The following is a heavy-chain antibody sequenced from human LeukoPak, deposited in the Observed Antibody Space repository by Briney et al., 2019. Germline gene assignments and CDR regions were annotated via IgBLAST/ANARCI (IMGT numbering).Heavy chain of an antibody. CDR3: ARGGLVRGTINSLIAFDI. V-gene: IGHV3-7*01. CDR2: IKLDGSEK. Sequence: GGSLRLSCAASGFTFSSYWMSWVRQAPGKGLEWVANIKLDGSEKYYVDSVKGRFTISRDNAKNSLYLQMNSLRAEDTAVYYCARGGLVRGTINSLIAFDIWGQGTTVTVSS. CDR1: GFTFSSYW. J-gene: IGHJ3*02. D-gene: IGHD3-10*01.